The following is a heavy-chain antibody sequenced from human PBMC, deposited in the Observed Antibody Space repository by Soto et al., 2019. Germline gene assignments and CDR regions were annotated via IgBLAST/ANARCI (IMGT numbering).Heavy chain of an antibody. J-gene: IGHJ3*01. CDR1: GYSFTNYW. V-gene: IGHV5-51*01. D-gene: IGHD3-3*01. Sequence: GESLKISFKGSGYSFTNYWICWVRQMPEKGLEWMGIIYPGDSDTRYSPSSQGQVNISADKSISTAYLQWRSLKASDTAMYYCASRPLVFGVVPYDAFDVWGQRTLVAVSS. CDR2: IYPGDSDT. CDR3: ASRPLVFGVVPYDAFDV.